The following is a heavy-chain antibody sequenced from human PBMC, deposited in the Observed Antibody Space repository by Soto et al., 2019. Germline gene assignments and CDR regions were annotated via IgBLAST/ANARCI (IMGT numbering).Heavy chain of an antibody. CDR2: INHSGST. CDR3: ARGEVGYDILTGYPPYNWFDH. CDR1: GGSFSGYY. V-gene: IGHV4-34*01. D-gene: IGHD3-9*01. J-gene: IGHJ5*02. Sequence: SETLSLTCAVYGGSFSGYYWSWIRQPPGKGLEWIGEINHSGSTNYNPSLKSRVTISVDTSKNQFSLKLSSVTAADTAVYYCARGEVGYDILTGYPPYNWFDHWGQGTLVTVSS.